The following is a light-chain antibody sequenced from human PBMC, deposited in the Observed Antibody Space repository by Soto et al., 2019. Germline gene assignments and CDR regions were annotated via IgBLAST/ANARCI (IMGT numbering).Light chain of an antibody. J-gene: IGKJ5*01. CDR1: QDVSDF. Sequence: DIHLTQSPSILSASVGDRVTLTCRASQDVSDFLAWYQHAPGKAPNLLIYGGYTLQSGVPSRFSGSGSGTEFSLTIPSLQPEDFATYYCQYLNGAPTITFGQGTRLEIK. CDR2: GGY. V-gene: IGKV1-9*01. CDR3: QYLNGAPTIT.